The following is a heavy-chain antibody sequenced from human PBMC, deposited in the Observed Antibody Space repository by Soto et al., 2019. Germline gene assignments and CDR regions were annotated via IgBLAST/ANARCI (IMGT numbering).Heavy chain of an antibody. J-gene: IGHJ6*03. Sequence: EVQLVESGGGLVQPGGSLRLSCAASGFTFSSYWMHWVRQAPGKGLVWVSRINSDGTTTTYADSVKGRFTISRDNAKNTLYVEMNSLRAEDTAVYYCARVGTGYYKDVWGKGTTVTVSS. D-gene: IGHD1-1*01. CDR1: GFTFSSYW. CDR3: ARVGTGYYKDV. CDR2: INSDGTTT. V-gene: IGHV3-74*01.